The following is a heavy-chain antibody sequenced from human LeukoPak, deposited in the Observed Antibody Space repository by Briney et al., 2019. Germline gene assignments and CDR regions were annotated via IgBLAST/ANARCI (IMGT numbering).Heavy chain of an antibody. J-gene: IGHJ3*02. D-gene: IGHD3-10*01. V-gene: IGHV4-59*12. CDR3: ARDCPYYGSGTPDFDAFDI. CDR1: GGSISSYY. Sequence: SETLSLTCTVSGGSISSYYWSWIRQPPGKGLEWIGYIYYSGSTNYNPSLKSRVTISVDTSKNQFSLQLNSVTPEDTAVYYCARDCPYYGSGTPDFDAFDIWGQGTMVTVSS. CDR2: IYYSGST.